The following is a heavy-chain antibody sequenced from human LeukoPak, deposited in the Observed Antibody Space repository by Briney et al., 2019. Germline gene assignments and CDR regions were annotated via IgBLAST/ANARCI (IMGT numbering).Heavy chain of an antibody. D-gene: IGHD3-10*01. Sequence: GGSLRLSCAASGFTFSSCGMHWVRQAPGKGLEWVAFIRPDGDNKYYADSVKGRFTISRDNSKNTLYLQMNSLRAEDTAVHYCARARRSGGITLIRGVKDRGWFDSWGQGTLVTVSS. CDR1: GFTFSSCG. CDR3: ARARRSGGITLIRGVKDRGWFDS. V-gene: IGHV3-30*02. J-gene: IGHJ5*01. CDR2: IRPDGDNK.